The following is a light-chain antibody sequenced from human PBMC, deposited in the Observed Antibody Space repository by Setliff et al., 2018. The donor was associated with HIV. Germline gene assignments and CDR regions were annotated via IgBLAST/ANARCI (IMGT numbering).Light chain of an antibody. CDR3: SSYTAISTLYV. Sequence: SALTQPASVSGSPGQSITISCTGSASDVGGYNYVSWYQQQRGKAPKLIIYDVTHRPSGVSHRVSASKSGNTASLTISGLQAADEAYYFCSSYTAISTLYVFGTGTKVT. J-gene: IGLJ1*01. CDR1: ASDVGGYNY. CDR2: DVT. V-gene: IGLV2-14*03.